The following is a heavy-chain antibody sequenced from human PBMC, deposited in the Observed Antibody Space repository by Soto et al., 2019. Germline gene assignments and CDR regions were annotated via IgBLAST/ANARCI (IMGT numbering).Heavy chain of an antibody. V-gene: IGHV1-8*01. J-gene: IGHJ6*02. D-gene: IGHD1-1*01. Sequence: QVQLVQSGAEVTKPGASVKVSCKASGYTFTSYDINWVRQATGQGLEWMGWMSPNSGATGHAQKLXGXVXMXXDTSISTAYMELSNLRSEDTAIYYCARGVDAGVDVWGQGTTVTVSS. CDR2: MSPNSGAT. CDR1: GYTFTSYD. CDR3: ARGVDAGVDV.